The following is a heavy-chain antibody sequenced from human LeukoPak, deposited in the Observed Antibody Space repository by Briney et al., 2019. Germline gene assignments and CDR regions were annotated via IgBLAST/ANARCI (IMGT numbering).Heavy chain of an antibody. Sequence: PGGSLRLSCAASGFTFSSYGMHWVRRAPGKGLEWVAVIWYDGSNKYYADSVKGRFTISRDNSKNTLYLQMNSLRAEDTAVYYCAKDRYLATYAFDIWGQGTMVTVSS. V-gene: IGHV3-33*06. CDR1: GFTFSSYG. D-gene: IGHD1-1*01. CDR3: AKDRYLATYAFDI. J-gene: IGHJ3*02. CDR2: IWYDGSNK.